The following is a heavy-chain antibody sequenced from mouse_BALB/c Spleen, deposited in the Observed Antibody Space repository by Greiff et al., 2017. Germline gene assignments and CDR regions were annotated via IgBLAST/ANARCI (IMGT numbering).Heavy chain of an antibody. J-gene: IGHJ3*01. V-gene: IGHV1S29*02. Sequence: EVQLQQSGPELVKPGASVKISCKASGYTFTDYNMHWVKQSHGKSLEWIGYIYPYNGGTGYNQKFKSKATLTVDNSSSTAYMELRSLTSEDSAVYYCARMGLYYGFAYWGQGTLVTVSA. CDR1: GYTFTDYN. D-gene: IGHD1-1*01. CDR2: IYPYNGGT. CDR3: ARMGLYYGFAY.